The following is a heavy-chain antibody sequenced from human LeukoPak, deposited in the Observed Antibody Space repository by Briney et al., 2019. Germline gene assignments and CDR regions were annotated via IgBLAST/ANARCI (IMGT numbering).Heavy chain of an antibody. V-gene: IGHV4-59*01. CDR3: ARGSRVYDRSGFHTWHDY. J-gene: IGHJ4*03. Sequence: SGTLSLTSNVSGAPTNNYCWSWVRQPQLKGLEWIGYIYSTGDTSYNPSLESRVSISMDTSKNHFSLEITSVTAADTAVYYCARGSRVYDRSGFHTWHDYWGHGTLVTVSS. CDR2: IYSTGDT. D-gene: IGHD3-22*01. CDR1: GAPTNNYC.